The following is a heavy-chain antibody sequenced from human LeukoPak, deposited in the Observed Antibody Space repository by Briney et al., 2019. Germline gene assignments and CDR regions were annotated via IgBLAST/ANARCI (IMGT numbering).Heavy chain of an antibody. CDR2: INPNSGGT. J-gene: IGHJ6*02. D-gene: IGHD6-19*01. V-gene: IGHV1-2*02. Sequence: ASVKVSCKASGYTFTGYYMHWVRQAPGQGLEWMGWINPNSGGTNYAQKFQGRVTMTRDTSISTAYMELSRLRSDDTAAYYCARAPNSSGWYWRADYYYGMDVWGQGTTVTVSS. CDR3: ARAPNSSGWYWRADYYYGMDV. CDR1: GYTFTGYY.